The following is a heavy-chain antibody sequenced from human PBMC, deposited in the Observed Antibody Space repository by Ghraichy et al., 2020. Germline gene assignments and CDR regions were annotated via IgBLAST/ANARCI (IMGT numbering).Heavy chain of an antibody. CDR2: IVHSGST. J-gene: IGHJ3*02. V-gene: IGHV4-34*01. CDR1: VGSLNSRY. CDR3: ARGSPYYDVLTGYYFQPRAFDI. Sequence: SETLSLTCAVYVGSLNSRYWSWIRQPPGKGLQWIGEIVHSGSTNYNPSLKSRVTISVDTSKNQFSLKLSSMTAADTAVYYFARGSPYYDVLTGYYFQPRAFDIWGQGKMVTVSS. D-gene: IGHD3-9*01.